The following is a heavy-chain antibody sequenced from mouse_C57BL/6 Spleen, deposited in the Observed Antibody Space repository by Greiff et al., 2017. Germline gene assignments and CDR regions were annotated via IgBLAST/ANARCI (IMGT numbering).Heavy chain of an antibody. V-gene: IGHV1-80*01. Sequence: QVQLQQSGAELVKPGASVKISCKASGYAFSSYWMNWVKQRPGKGLEWIGQIYPGDGDTNYNGKFKGKATLTADTSSSTAYMQLSSLTSEDSAVYFCARSDPADGFDYWGQGTTLTVSS. CDR3: ARSDPADGFDY. J-gene: IGHJ2*01. CDR1: GYAFSSYW. CDR2: IYPGDGDT. D-gene: IGHD1-1*01.